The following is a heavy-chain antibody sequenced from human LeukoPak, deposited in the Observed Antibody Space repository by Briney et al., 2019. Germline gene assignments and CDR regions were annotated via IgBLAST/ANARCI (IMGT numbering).Heavy chain of an antibody. V-gene: IGHV4-4*07. D-gene: IGHD3-9*01. CDR1: GGSISSYY. J-gene: IGHJ4*02. Sequence: SETLSLTCTVSGGSISSYYWSWIRQPAGKGLEWIGRIYTSGSTNYNPSLRSRVTMSVDTSKNQFSLKLSSVTAADTAVYYCARGYFDWLLLDYWGQGTLVTVSS. CDR2: IYTSGST. CDR3: ARGYFDWLLLDY.